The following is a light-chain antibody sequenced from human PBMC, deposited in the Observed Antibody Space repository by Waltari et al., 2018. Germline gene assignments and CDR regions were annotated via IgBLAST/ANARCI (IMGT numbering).Light chain of an antibody. V-gene: IGLV6-57*01. CDR2: EVN. J-gene: IGLJ2*01. CDR1: SGSXXXXX. CDR3: QSYGSSNHVV. Sequence: NFMLTQPHSVSESPGKTVTISCTRSSGSXXXXXXXXXPQRPGISPTTVIHEVNQIPPGVPDRFSGSIDSSSNSASLTISGLKTEDEADYYCQSYGSSNHVVFGGGTKLTVL.